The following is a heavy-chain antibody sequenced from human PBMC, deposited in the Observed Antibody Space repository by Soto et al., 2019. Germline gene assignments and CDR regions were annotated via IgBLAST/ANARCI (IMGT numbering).Heavy chain of an antibody. CDR2: IIPILGIA. CDR3: ARGLEYAGMDV. D-gene: IGHD2-2*01. V-gene: IGHV1-69*02. Sequence: ASVKVSCKASGGTFRSYTISWVRQAPGQGLEWMGRIIPILGIAINAQRFQGRLTITADSSASTAYMELSSLRSEDTAVYYCARGLEYAGMDVWGQGTTVTVSS. J-gene: IGHJ6*02. CDR1: GGTFRSYT.